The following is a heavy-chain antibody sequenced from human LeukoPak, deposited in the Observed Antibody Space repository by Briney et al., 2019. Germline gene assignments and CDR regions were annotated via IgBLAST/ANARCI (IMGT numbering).Heavy chain of an antibody. D-gene: IGHD6-6*01. CDR2: IYYSGST. J-gene: IGHJ5*02. Sequence: SQTLSLTCTVSGGSISSGDYYWSWIRQLPGKGLEWIGYIYYSGSTYYNPSLKSRVTISVDTSKNQFSLKLSSVTAADTAVYYCARAPYSSSLFGWIDPWGQGTLVTVSS. CDR3: ARAPYSSSLFGWIDP. CDR1: GGSISSGDYY. V-gene: IGHV4-30-4*01.